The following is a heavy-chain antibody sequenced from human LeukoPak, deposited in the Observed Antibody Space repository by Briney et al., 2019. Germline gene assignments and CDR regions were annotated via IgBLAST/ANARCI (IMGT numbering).Heavy chain of an antibody. J-gene: IGHJ1*01. Sequence: GGSLRLSCAASGFTFSSYAMHWVRQAPGKGLEWVAVISYDGSNKYYADSVKGRFTISRDNSKNTLYLQINSLRAEDTAVYYCARDGHSGSYFQHWGQGTLVTVSS. D-gene: IGHD1-26*01. CDR2: ISYDGSNK. V-gene: IGHV3-30*04. CDR1: GFTFSSYA. CDR3: ARDGHSGSYFQH.